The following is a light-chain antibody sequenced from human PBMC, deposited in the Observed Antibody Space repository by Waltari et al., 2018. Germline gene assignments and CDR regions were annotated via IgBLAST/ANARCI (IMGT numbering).Light chain of an antibody. CDR2: GAS. CDR1: QSVSSN. CDR3: QQYNNWPLT. J-gene: IGKJ4*01. V-gene: IGKV3-15*01. Sequence: EIVMTQSLATLSVSTGERATLSCRASQSVSSNLAWYQQKPGQAPRLIIYGASTRATGIPARCSDSGSGTEFTLTISSLQSEDFAVYYCQQYNNWPLTFGGGTKVEIK.